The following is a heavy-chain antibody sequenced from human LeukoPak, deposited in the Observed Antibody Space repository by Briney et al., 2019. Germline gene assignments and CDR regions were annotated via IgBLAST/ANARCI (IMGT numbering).Heavy chain of an antibody. V-gene: IGHV3-11*01. CDR3: ARFRGNAVAGNPWYYGMDV. Sequence: GGSLRLPCAASGFTFSDYYMNWIRQAPGKGLEWVSYISSTGVTIYYADSVKGRFTISRDNAKNSLYLQVNSLRAEDTAVYYCARFRGNAVAGNPWYYGMDVWGQGTTVTVSS. CDR2: ISSTGVTI. J-gene: IGHJ6*02. D-gene: IGHD6-19*01. CDR1: GFTFSDYY.